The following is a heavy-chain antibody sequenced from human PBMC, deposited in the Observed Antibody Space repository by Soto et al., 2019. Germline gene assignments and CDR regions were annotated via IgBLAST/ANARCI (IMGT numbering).Heavy chain of an antibody. J-gene: IGHJ4*02. D-gene: IGHD2-8*02. CDR3: ARDKITGLFDY. Sequence: PSETLSLTCSVSGDSISRSSHYWTWIRQPPGTGLEWIGEINHSGSTNYNPSLKSRVTISVDTSKNQFSLKLTSVTAADTAVYYCARDKITGLFDYWGQGTLVTVSS. CDR2: INHSGST. CDR1: GDSISRSSHY. V-gene: IGHV4-39*07.